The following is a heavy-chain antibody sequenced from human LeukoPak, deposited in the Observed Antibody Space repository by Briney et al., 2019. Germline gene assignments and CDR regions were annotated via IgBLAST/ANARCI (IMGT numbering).Heavy chain of an antibody. CDR3: ARGSARRTYGGNYLSY. D-gene: IGHD4-23*01. J-gene: IGHJ4*02. CDR2: MNPNSGNT. Sequence: EASVKVSCKASGYTFTSYDINWVRQATGQGLEWMGWMNPNSGNTGYAQKFQGRVTMTRNTSISTAYMELSSLRSEDTAVYYCARGSARRTYGGNYLSYWGQGTLVTVSS. CDR1: GYTFTSYD. V-gene: IGHV1-8*01.